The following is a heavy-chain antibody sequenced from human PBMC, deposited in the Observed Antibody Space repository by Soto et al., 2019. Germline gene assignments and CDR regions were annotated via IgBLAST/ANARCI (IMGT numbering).Heavy chain of an antibody. CDR1: GLTFSSYA. CDR3: AKMGPFSMIVVVITPNFDY. Sequence: GGSLRLSCAASGLTFSSYAMTWVRQAPGKGLEWVSAISVSGGSTYYADSVKGRFTISRDNSKNTLYLQMNSLRAEDTAVYYCAKMGPFSMIVVVITPNFDYWGQGTLVTVSS. CDR2: ISVSGGST. V-gene: IGHV3-23*01. J-gene: IGHJ4*02. D-gene: IGHD3-22*01.